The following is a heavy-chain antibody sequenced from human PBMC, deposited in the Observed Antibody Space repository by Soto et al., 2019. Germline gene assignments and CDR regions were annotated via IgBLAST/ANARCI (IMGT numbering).Heavy chain of an antibody. CDR3: ARESCYDFWSGYFINWFDP. D-gene: IGHD3-3*01. J-gene: IGHJ5*02. Sequence: ASVKVSCKASGYTFTSYYINWVRQATGQGLEWMGWMNPNSGNTGYAQKFQGRVNMTRNTSISTAYMELSSLRSEDTAVYYCARESCYDFWSGYFINWFDPWGQGTLVTVSS. CDR2: MNPNSGNT. CDR1: GYTFTSYY. V-gene: IGHV1-8*01.